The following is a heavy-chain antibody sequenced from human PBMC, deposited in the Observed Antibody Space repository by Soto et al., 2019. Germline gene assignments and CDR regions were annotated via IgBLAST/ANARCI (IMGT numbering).Heavy chain of an antibody. CDR2: MNPNSGNT. CDR1: GYTFTSYD. Sequence: ASVTVSCKASGYTFTSYDINWVRQATGQGLEWMGWMNPNSGNTGYAQKFQGRVTMTRNTSISTAYMELSSLRSEDTAVYYCARVGYYYDSSGYYLSFDYWGQGTLVTVSS. D-gene: IGHD3-22*01. V-gene: IGHV1-8*01. CDR3: ARVGYYYDSSGYYLSFDY. J-gene: IGHJ4*02.